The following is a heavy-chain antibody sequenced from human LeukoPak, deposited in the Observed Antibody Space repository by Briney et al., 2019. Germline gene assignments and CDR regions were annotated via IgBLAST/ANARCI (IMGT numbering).Heavy chain of an antibody. Sequence: SETLSLTCSVSGGFFSSSSYYWGWIRQPPGKGLEWIGSVHYSGSTYYNSSLKSRVTISVDTPKNQFSLKLNSVTAADTAVYYCARLRSLHFDYWGQGTLVTVSS. CDR2: VHYSGST. CDR3: ARLRSLHFDY. J-gene: IGHJ4*02. V-gene: IGHV4-39*01. CDR1: GGFFSSSSYY.